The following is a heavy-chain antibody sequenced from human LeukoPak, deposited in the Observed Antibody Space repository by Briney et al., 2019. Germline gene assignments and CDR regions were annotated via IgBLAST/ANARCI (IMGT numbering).Heavy chain of an antibody. CDR1: GYSISSGYY. Sequence: SETLSPTCAVSGYSISSGYYWGWIRQPPGKGLEWIGSIYHSGSTYYNPSLKSRVTISVDTSKNQFSLKLSSVTAADTAVYYCARLQGFHSFDYWGQGTLVTVSS. CDR2: IYHSGST. J-gene: IGHJ4*02. V-gene: IGHV4-38-2*01. CDR3: ARLQGFHSFDY. D-gene: IGHD4-11*01.